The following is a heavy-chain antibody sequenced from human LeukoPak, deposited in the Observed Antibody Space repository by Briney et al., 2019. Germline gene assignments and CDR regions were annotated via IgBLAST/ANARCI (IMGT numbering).Heavy chain of an antibody. D-gene: IGHD2-15*01. CDR3: ARGAGSLDS. CDR1: GFTFRIYA. V-gene: IGHV3-48*01. Sequence: GGSLRLSCAASGFTFRIYAMNWVRQAPGVGLEWVSYISTGSNTLYYAQSVKGRFTISRDDAKNSVYLQMDSLRADDTAVYYCARGAGSLDSWGQGTRVTVSS. CDR2: ISTGSNTL. J-gene: IGHJ4*02.